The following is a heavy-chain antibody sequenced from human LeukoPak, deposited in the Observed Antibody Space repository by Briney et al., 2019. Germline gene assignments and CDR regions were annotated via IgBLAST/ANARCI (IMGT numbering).Heavy chain of an antibody. J-gene: IGHJ4*02. CDR2: IIPTLGIA. Sequence: SVKVSCKASRGTFSSYTISWVRQAPAQGLDWMGRIIPTLGIANYAQKFHGRVTITADKSTSTAYMELSSLRSEDTAVYYCARDFSLGSNKRPFDYWGQGTLVTVSS. V-gene: IGHV1-69*04. CDR3: ARDFSLGSNKRPFDY. CDR1: RGTFSSYT. D-gene: IGHD4-11*01.